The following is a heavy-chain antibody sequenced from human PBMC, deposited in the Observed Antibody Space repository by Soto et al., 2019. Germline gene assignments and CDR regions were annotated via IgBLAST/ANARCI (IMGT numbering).Heavy chain of an antibody. CDR2: IYPGDHET. D-gene: IGHD6-13*01. Sequence: GESLKISCQSSGYTFSNFWIGWVRQLPGKGLEWMGIIYPGDHETRYSPTFHGKVTIAADRSINTTYLQWNSLQASDTAFYFCARSPRSSPYFDYWGQGALVTVSS. CDR1: GYTFSNFW. CDR3: ARSPRSSPYFDY. V-gene: IGHV5-51*01. J-gene: IGHJ4*02.